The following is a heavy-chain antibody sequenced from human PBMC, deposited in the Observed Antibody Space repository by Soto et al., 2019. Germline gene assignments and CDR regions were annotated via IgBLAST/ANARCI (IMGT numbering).Heavy chain of an antibody. CDR1: GGTCSSYT. Sequence: QVQLVQSGAEVKKPGSSVKVSCKASGGTCSSYTVSWVRQAPGQGLEWMGRIIPILGIANYAQKFQGRVTITADKSTSTAYMELSSLRSEDTAVYYCARDVDDILTGYYSPFDYWGQGTLVTVSS. CDR2: IIPILGIA. D-gene: IGHD3-9*01. V-gene: IGHV1-69*08. J-gene: IGHJ4*02. CDR3: ARDVDDILTGYYSPFDY.